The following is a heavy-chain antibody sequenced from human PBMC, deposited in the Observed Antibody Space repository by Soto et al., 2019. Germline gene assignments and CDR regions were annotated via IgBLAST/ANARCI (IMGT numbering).Heavy chain of an antibody. CDR1: GFNFSTYG. D-gene: IGHD3-3*01. CDR3: AKGGRFYDFWERYDY. CDR2: ISYDVSNI. Sequence: PGGSLRLSCVASGFNFSTYGMHWVRQAPGKGLEWVAVISYDVSNIYYAKSVKGRLTISRDNSKNTLYLQMNSLRAEDTAVYYCAKGGRFYDFWERYDYWGQGTLVTVSS. J-gene: IGHJ4*02. V-gene: IGHV3-30*18.